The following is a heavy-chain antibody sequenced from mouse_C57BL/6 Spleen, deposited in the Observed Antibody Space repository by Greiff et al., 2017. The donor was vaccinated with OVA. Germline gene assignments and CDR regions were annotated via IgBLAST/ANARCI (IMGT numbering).Heavy chain of an antibody. J-gene: IGHJ4*01. V-gene: IGHV1-15*01. CDR2: IDPETGGT. CDR1: GYTFTDYE. CDR3: TRRTTVVEED. D-gene: IGHD1-1*01. Sequence: QVQLQQSGAELVRPGASVTLSCKASGYTFTDYEMHWVKQTPVHGLEWIGAIDPETGGTAYNQKFKGKAILTADKSSSTAYMELRSLTSEDSAVYYCTRRTTVVEEDWGQGTSVTVAS.